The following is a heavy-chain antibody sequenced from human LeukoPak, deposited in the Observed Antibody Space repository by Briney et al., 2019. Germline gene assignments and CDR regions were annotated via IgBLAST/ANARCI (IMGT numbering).Heavy chain of an antibody. J-gene: IGHJ6*03. CDR1: GGTFSSYA. CDR3: ARPDYHFWSGYSGRAGMDV. CDR2: IIPIFGTA. Sequence: SVKVSCEASGGTFSSYAISWVRQAPGQGLEWMGGIIPIFGTANYAQKFQGRVTITADESTSTAYMELSSLRSEDTAVYYCARPDYHFWSGYSGRAGMDVWGKGTTVTVSS. V-gene: IGHV1-69*13. D-gene: IGHD3-3*01.